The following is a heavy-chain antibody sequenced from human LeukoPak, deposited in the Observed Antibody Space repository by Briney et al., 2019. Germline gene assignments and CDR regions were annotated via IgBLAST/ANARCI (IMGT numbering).Heavy chain of an antibody. CDR3: NAVDKGMAGSNFYYMDV. CDR1: GSTTNNSW. Sequence: LRPCCATGGSTTNNSWMYLLHPPREELVEVGGIIKNRSDGTTADYAAGVKNIITTTRDNFSSMVYLQMGSLKIEDTAVYYCNAVDKGMAGSNFYYMDVWGKGTPVTVSS. D-gene: IGHD5-18*01. V-gene: IGHV3-15*01. CDR2: IKNRSDGTTA. J-gene: IGHJ6*03.